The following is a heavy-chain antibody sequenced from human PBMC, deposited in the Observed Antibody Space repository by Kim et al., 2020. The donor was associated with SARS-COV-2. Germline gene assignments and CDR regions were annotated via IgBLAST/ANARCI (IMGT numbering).Heavy chain of an antibody. CDR1: GFTFSSHW. V-gene: IGHV3-74*01. CDR3: IRGREKQLTVGGYFDY. J-gene: IGHJ4*02. D-gene: IGHD6-13*01. CDR2: IYGDGSIT. Sequence: GGSLRLSCVGSGFTFSSHWMNWVRQAPGKGLVWVARIYGDGSITDYADSVKGRFSISRDNAKNTLYLQMNSLRAEDTAIYYCIRGREKQLTVGGYFDYWGQGTLVTVSS.